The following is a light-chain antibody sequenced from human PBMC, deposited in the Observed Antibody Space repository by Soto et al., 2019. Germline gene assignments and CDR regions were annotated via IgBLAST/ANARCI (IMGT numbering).Light chain of an antibody. J-gene: IGKJ2*01. CDR1: QSIRTS. Sequence: DIQMTQSPSSLSASVGDRVTITCRASQSIRTSLNWYQQKPGQAPKYLIYGGFSLQSGTPSRFSGSGSGTDCTLTISSLQPEDFAVYYCQQSYSTPSTFGQGTKVEIK. CDR3: QQSYSTPST. CDR2: GGF. V-gene: IGKV1-39*01.